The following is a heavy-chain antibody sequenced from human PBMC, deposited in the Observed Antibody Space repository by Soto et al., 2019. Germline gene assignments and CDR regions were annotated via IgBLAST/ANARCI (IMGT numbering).Heavy chain of an antibody. V-gene: IGHV1-69*08. D-gene: IGHD2-2*01. CDR1: GGTFSRYS. J-gene: IGHJ6*02. CDR2: IIPIFGIA. CDR3: AREDRDRETGLVPAAIDGMDV. Sequence: QVQLVQSGAEVKKPGSSVKVSCKASGGTFSRYSITWVRQAPGHGLEWIGRIIPIFGIASYAQKFQGRDTITADESTSTAYMELSSLRTDDTAVYYCAREDRDRETGLVPAAIDGMDVWAQGTTVTVSS.